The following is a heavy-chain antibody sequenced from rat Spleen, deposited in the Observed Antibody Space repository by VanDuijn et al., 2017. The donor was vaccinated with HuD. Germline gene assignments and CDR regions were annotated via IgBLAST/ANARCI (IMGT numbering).Heavy chain of an antibody. V-gene: IGHV5S23*01. CDR3: ARLGGLRNWFAY. D-gene: IGHD4-3*01. CDR2: INSGGDNT. Sequence: EVQLVESGGGLVQPGRSLKLSCAASGLSFSNYDMAWVRQAPTKGLEWVASINSGGDNTYYRYSVEGRFTSSRDDEESTLYLQMDSLRSEDTATYFCARLGGLRNWFAYWGQGTLVTVSS. J-gene: IGHJ3*01. CDR1: GLSFSNYD.